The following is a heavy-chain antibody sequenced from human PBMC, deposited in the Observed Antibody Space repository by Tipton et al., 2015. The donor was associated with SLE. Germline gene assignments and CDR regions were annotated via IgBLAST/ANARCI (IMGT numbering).Heavy chain of an antibody. V-gene: IGHV4-59*12. Sequence: TLSLTCTVSGGSISSYYWSWIRQPPGKGLEWIGYIYYSGSTYYNPSLKSRVTISVDTSKNQFSLKLSSVTAADTAVYYCAGGGSGSSFDYWGQGTLVTVSS. D-gene: IGHD3-10*01. CDR2: IYYSGST. CDR1: GGSISSYY. CDR3: AGGGSGSSFDY. J-gene: IGHJ4*02.